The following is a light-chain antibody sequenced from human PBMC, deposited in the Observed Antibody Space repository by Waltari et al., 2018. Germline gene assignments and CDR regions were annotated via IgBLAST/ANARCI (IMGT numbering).Light chain of an antibody. J-gene: IGLJ2*01. CDR2: EVS. V-gene: IGLV2-14*01. CDR1: SSDVGGYNY. CDR3: SSYTSSSTVV. Sequence: SALTQPASVSGSPGQSITISCTGTSSDVGGYNYASWYQQHPGKAPKLMIYEVSNRPSGVSNRFSGSKSGNTASLTISGLQAEDEADYYCSSYTSSSTVVFGGGTKLTVL.